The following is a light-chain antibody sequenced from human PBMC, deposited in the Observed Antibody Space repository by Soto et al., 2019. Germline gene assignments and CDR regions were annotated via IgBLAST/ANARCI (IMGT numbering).Light chain of an antibody. CDR1: QDINSW. J-gene: IGKJ4*01. CDR3: QQYNSLS. Sequence: QMTQSPSTLSASVGDRVTITCRASQDINSWLAWYQLRPGKAPKLLIYDASSLQSGVPSRFSGSGSGTEFTLTINSLQPDDFATYYCQQYNSLSFGGGTKV. CDR2: DAS. V-gene: IGKV1-5*01.